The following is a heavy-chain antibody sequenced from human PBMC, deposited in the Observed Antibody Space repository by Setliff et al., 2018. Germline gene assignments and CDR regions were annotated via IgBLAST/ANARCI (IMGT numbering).Heavy chain of an antibody. V-gene: IGHV1-18*01. Sequence: ASVKVSCKASGYTFTNYGVSWVRQAPGQGLEWMGWLSASNGNRNNAQKFQGRVTMTTDTSTSTAYMELRSLGSDDTAVYYCARWRVRDSGYYPRLSYMDVWGKGTTVTVSS. D-gene: IGHD3-22*01. CDR2: LSASNGNR. J-gene: IGHJ6*03. CDR3: ARWRVRDSGYYPRLSYMDV. CDR1: GYTFTNYG.